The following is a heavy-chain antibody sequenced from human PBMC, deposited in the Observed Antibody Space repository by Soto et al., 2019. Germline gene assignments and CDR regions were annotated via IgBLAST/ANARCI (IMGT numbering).Heavy chain of an antibody. Sequence: VQLVESGGGLVKPGGSLRLSCAASGFTFSDFYMSWIRQAPGKGLEWVSYISTSASAIYYADSVRGRFTISRDNAKNSLYLQMNSLRAEDTGVYYCARDSVADIRGSFDYWGQGTLVTVSS. CDR2: ISTSASAI. V-gene: IGHV3-11*01. CDR3: ARDSVADIRGSFDY. CDR1: GFTFSDFY. D-gene: IGHD6-19*01. J-gene: IGHJ4*02.